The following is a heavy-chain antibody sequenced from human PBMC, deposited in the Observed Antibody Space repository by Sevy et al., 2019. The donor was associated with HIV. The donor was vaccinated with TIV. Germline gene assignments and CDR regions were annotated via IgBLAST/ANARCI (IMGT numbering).Heavy chain of an antibody. CDR2: ISYHGTNK. D-gene: IGHD3-9*01. CDR3: AKDFTGFYGMDV. J-gene: IGHJ6*02. CDR1: GFSFSSYG. V-gene: IGHV3-30*18. Sequence: GGSLRLSCVASGFSFSSYGMHWVRQAPGKGLEWVALISYHGTNKYYGDSVRGRFTVSRDNSRNTLYLQMDSLRAEDTAVYYCAKDFTGFYGMDVWGQGTTVTVSS.